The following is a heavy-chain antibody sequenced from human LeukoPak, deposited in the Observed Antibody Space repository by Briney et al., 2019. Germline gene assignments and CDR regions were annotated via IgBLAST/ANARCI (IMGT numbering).Heavy chain of an antibody. D-gene: IGHD3-22*01. Sequence: SVKVSCKTSGGTFINYAINWVRQAPGQGLEWMGGIIPLFGTANYAQKFQGRVTIIADESTSTAYMELSSLRSEDTAVYYCAREAAFYYDSSGYYSDAEYFQHWGQGTLVTVSS. CDR2: IIPLFGTA. J-gene: IGHJ1*01. V-gene: IGHV1-69*13. CDR1: GGTFINYA. CDR3: AREAAFYYDSSGYYSDAEYFQH.